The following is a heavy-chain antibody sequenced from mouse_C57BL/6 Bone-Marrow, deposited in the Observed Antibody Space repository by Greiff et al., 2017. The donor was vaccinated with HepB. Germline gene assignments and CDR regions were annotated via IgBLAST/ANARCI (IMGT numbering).Heavy chain of an antibody. Sequence: EVMLVESGGGLVQSGRSLRLSCATSGFTFSDFYMEWVRQAPGKGLEWIAASSNKANDYTTEYSASVKGQFIVSRDTSQSILYLQMNALRAEDTAIYYCARDMDDYPCMDYWGQGTSVTVSS. J-gene: IGHJ4*01. V-gene: IGHV7-1*01. CDR3: ARDMDDYPCMDY. D-gene: IGHD2-4*01. CDR1: GFTFSDFY. CDR2: SSNKANDYTT.